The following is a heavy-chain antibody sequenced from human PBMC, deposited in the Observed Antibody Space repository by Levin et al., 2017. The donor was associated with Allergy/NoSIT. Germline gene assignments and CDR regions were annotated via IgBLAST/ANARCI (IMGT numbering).Heavy chain of an antibody. V-gene: IGHV7-4-1*01. CDR3: AREIAVAGVDDSKNRITDDY. J-gene: IGHJ4*02. CDR2: INTNTGNP. D-gene: IGHD6-19*01. CDR1: GYTFTSYA. Sequence: GESLKISCKASGYTFTSYAMNWVRQAPGQGLEWMGWINTNTGNPTYAQGFTGRFVFSLDTSVSTAYLQICSLKAEDTAVYYCAREIAVAGVDDSKNRITDDYWGQGTLVTVSS.